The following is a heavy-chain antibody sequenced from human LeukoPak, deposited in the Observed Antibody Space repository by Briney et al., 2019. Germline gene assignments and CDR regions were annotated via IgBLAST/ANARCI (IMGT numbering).Heavy chain of an antibody. J-gene: IGHJ4*02. V-gene: IGHV1-18*01. CDR3: ATDRMGYSLDY. D-gene: IGHD5-18*01. CDR2: ISAYNGNT. CDR1: GYTFTSYG. Sequence: ASVKVSCKTSGYTFTSYGISWVRQAPGQGLEWMGWISAYNGNTNYAQKLQGRVTMTTDTPTSTAYMELRSLRSDDTAVYYCATDRMGYSLDYWGQGTLVTVSS.